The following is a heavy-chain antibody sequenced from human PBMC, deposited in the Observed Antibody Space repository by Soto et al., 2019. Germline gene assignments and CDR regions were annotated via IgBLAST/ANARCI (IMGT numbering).Heavy chain of an antibody. J-gene: IGHJ4*02. Sequence: EVQLLESGGGLVQPGGSLRHSCAASGFTFSSYAMSWVRQAPGKGLEWVSAMSGSSGSTYYADSVKGRFSISRDYSKNTLSLQMNSLRAEDAAVYYCAKASVPGTRGYFDYWGQGTLVTVSS. D-gene: IGHD6-19*01. CDR1: GFTFSSYA. CDR3: AKASVPGTRGYFDY. CDR2: MSGSSGST. V-gene: IGHV3-23*01.